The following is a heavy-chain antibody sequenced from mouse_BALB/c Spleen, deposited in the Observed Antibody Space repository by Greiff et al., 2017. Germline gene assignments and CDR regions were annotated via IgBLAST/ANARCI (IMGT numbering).Heavy chain of an antibody. V-gene: IGHV5-6*01. CDR2: ISSGGSYT. CDR1: GFTFSSYG. J-gene: IGHJ4*01. D-gene: IGHD1-1*01. Sequence: EVKVVESGGDLVKPGGSLKLSCAASGFTFSSYGMSWVRQTPDKRLEWVATISSGGSYTYYPDSVKGRFTISRDNAKNTLYLQMSSLKSEDTAMYYCARSDYGSSSYAMDYWGQGTSVTVSS. CDR3: ARSDYGSSSYAMDY.